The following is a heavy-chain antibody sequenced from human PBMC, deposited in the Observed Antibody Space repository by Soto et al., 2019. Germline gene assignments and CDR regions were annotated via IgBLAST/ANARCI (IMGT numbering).Heavy chain of an antibody. CDR3: ARVPVDTAMGDHYGMDV. V-gene: IGHV3-30-3*01. CDR1: GFTFSSYA. J-gene: IGHJ6*02. CDR2: ISYDGSNK. Sequence: GGSLRLSCAASGFTFSSYAMHWVRQAPGKGLEWVAVISYDGSNKYYADSVKGRFTISRDNSKNTLYLQMNSLRAEDTAVYYCARVPVDTAMGDHYGMDVWGQGTTVTVSS. D-gene: IGHD5-18*01.